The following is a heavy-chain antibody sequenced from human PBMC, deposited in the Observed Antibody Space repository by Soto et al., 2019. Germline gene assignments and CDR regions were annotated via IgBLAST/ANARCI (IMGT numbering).Heavy chain of an antibody. Sequence: QVQLQESGPGLVKPSGTLSLSRAVSGGSVSNNNWWSWVRQSPGNGLEWIGEIHHSGGTSYNPSLESRATLSVDKSKNELSLRLNYVTAADTAVYYCTKNSAYALDYWGLGILVTVSS. CDR2: IHHSGGT. CDR1: GGSVSNNNW. CDR3: TKNSAYALDY. J-gene: IGHJ4*02. D-gene: IGHD5-12*01. V-gene: IGHV4-4*02.